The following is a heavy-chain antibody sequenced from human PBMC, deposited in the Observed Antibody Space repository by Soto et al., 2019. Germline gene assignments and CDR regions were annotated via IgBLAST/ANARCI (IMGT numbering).Heavy chain of an antibody. J-gene: IGHJ4*02. V-gene: IGHV3-23*01. CDR3: ATRGTYFDY. D-gene: IGHD1-26*01. Sequence: LRLSCAASGFTFTNYAMIWVRQAPGKGLEWVSGISDSGASTDHADSVKGRFTISRDNSKNTLYLQMNSLRAEDTAVYYCATRGTYFDYWGQGTLVTVSS. CDR1: GFTFTNYA. CDR2: ISDSGAST.